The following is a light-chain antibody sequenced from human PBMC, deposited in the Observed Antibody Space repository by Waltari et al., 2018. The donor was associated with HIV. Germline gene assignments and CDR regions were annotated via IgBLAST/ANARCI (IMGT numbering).Light chain of an antibody. V-gene: IGKV2-28*01. CDR1: QSLLHSSGYNF. J-gene: IGKJ4*01. Sequence: IVMTQSPLSLSVTPGEPASISCTSNQSLLHSSGYNFLVWYMQKPGQSPQVLIYLAYNRASGVPVRFSGSGSATDFTLKISRVEAEDVGFYYCMQGLQIPLTFGGGTKVEIK. CDR3: MQGLQIPLT. CDR2: LAY.